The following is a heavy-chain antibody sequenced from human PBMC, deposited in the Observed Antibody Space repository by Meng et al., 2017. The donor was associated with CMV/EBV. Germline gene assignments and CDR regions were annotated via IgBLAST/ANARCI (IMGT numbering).Heavy chain of an antibody. Sequence: GESLKISCAASGFTFSTYNMNWVRQAPGKGLEWLAYITSSNSRYYAASVKGRFTISRDNAKNSLYLQMSSLRVEDTAVYYCAGSYRDFWSGLYQDDYWGQGTLVTVSS. D-gene: IGHD3-3*01. CDR3: AGSYRDFWSGLYQDDY. V-gene: IGHV3-48*04. J-gene: IGHJ4*02. CDR1: GFTFSTYN. CDR2: ITSSNSR.